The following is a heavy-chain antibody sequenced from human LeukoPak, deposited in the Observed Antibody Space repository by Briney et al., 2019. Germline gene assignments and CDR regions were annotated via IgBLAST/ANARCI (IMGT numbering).Heavy chain of an antibody. Sequence: SETLSLTCAVYGGSFSGYYWSWIRQPPGKGLEWIGEINHSGSTNYNPSLKSRVTISVDTSKNQFSLKLSSVTAADTAVYYCARNWKSLPNYYFDYWGQGTLVTVSS. CDR3: ARNWKSLPNYYFDY. CDR1: GGSFSGYY. D-gene: IGHD1-1*01. J-gene: IGHJ4*02. CDR2: INHSGST. V-gene: IGHV4-34*01.